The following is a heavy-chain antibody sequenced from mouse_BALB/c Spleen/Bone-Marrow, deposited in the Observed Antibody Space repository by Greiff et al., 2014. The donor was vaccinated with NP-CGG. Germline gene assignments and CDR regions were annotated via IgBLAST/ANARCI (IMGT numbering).Heavy chain of an antibody. CDR2: IDPSDSYT. J-gene: IGHJ2*01. V-gene: IGHV1-69*02. CDR3: ARDSITTVVATDY. CDR1: GYTFTSYW. D-gene: IGHD1-1*01. Sequence: QVHVKQSGAELVRPGASVKLSCKASGYTFTSYWMHWVKQRPGQGLEWIGEIDPSDSYTNYNQKFKGKATLTVDKSSSTAYMQLSSLTSEDSAVYYRARDSITTVVATDYWGQGTTLTVSS.